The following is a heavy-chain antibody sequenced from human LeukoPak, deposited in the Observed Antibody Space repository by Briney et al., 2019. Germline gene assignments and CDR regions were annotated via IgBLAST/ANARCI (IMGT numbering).Heavy chain of an antibody. Sequence: GASVKVSCKASGYTFTNYGISWVRQAPGQGLEWMGWISAYNGNTDYAQNLQGRATMTTDTLTRTAYIELRSLTSDDTAVYYCARDQSLVAYSSTWFDYWGQGTPVTVCS. CDR2: ISAYNGNT. V-gene: IGHV1-18*01. D-gene: IGHD6-13*01. J-gene: IGHJ4*02. CDR3: ARDQSLVAYSSTWFDY. CDR1: GYTFTNYG.